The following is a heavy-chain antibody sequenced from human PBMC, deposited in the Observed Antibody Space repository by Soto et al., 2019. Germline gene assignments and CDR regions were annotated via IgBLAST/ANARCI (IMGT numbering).Heavy chain of an antibody. CDR3: SRCSGSYCMDV. CDR1: GFTFSDST. CDR2: IRSEVYSYAT. J-gene: IGHJ6*02. D-gene: IGHD3-10*02. Sequence: EVQLVESGGGLVQPGGSLKVSCAAYGFTFSDSTIHWVRQASGKGLEWVGRIRSEVYSYATVCAASVKDRFTISRDDSKNTAYLQMNSLKIEDTAVYYCSRCSGSYCMDVLGQGTTVTVSS. V-gene: IGHV3-73*02.